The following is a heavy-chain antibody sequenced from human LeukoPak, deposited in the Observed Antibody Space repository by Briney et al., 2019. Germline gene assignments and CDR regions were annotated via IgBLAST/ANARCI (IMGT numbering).Heavy chain of an antibody. Sequence: SETLSLTCTVSGYSISSGYYWGWIRQPPGKGLEWVGSIYHSGSTYYNPSLKSRVTISVDTSKNQFSLKLSSVTATDTAVYYVARIGTNLYFDYWGRGTLVTVSS. J-gene: IGHJ4*02. CDR1: GYSISSGYY. V-gene: IGHV4-38-2*02. CDR2: IYHSGST. CDR3: ARIGTNLYFDY. D-gene: IGHD2-2*01.